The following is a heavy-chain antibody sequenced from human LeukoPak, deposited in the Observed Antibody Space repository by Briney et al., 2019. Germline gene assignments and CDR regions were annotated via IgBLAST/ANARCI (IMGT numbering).Heavy chain of an antibody. CDR3: ARHRHPIWSALYYYYYYGMDV. CDR2: IYYSGST. CDR1: GGSISSSSYY. V-gene: IGHV4-39*01. D-gene: IGHD3-3*01. J-gene: IGHJ6*02. Sequence: SETLSLTCTVSGGSISSSSYYWGWIRQPPGKGLEWIGSIYYSGSTYYNPSLKSRVTISVDTSKNQFSLKLSSVTAADTAVYYCARHRHPIWSALYYYYYYGMDVWGQGTTVTVSS.